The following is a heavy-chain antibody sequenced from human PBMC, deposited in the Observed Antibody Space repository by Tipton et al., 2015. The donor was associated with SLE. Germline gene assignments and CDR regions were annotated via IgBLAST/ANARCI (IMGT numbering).Heavy chain of an antibody. V-gene: IGHV1-8*01. CDR1: GYTFTSYD. Sequence: QLVQSGAEVKKTGASVKVSCKASGYTFTSYDINWVRQATGQGLEWMGWMNPNSGNTGYAQKFQGRVTMTRNTSISTAYMELSSMIAEDAAVYYCERGMWPQSGYWAQGTLVTVSS. CDR3: ERGMWPQSGY. J-gene: IGHJ4*02. CDR2: MNPNSGNT. D-gene: IGHD2-21*01.